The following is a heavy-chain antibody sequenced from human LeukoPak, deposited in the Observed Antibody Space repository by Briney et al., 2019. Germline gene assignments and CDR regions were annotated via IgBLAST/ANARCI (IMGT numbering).Heavy chain of an antibody. CDR2: IYPGDSDT. CDR1: GYSFTGYW. Sequence: GESLKISCKGSGYSFTGYWIGWVRQMPGKGLEWMGIIYPGDSDTRYSPSFQGQVTISADKSISTAYLQWSSLKASDTAMYYCARGVYSSGSFDAFDIWGQGAMVTVSS. J-gene: IGHJ3*02. V-gene: IGHV5-51*01. CDR3: ARGVYSSGSFDAFDI. D-gene: IGHD6-19*01.